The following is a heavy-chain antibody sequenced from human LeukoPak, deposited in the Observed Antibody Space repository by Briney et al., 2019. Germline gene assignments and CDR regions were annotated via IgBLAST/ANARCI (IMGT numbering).Heavy chain of an antibody. CDR3: ARDLTSYYYDSSGYYYGDY. J-gene: IGHJ4*02. CDR1: GYTFTSYG. V-gene: IGHV1-18*01. D-gene: IGHD3-22*01. Sequence: ASVKVSCKASGYTFTSYGISWVRQAPRQGLEWMGWISAYNGNTNYAQKLQGRVTMTTDTSTSTAYMELRSLRSDDTAVYYCARDLTSYYYDSSGYYYGDYWGQGTLVTVSS. CDR2: ISAYNGNT.